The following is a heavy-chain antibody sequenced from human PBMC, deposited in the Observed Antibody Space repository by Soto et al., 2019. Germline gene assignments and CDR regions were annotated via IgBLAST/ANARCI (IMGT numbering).Heavy chain of an antibody. CDR3: ARHGGYARGWFDP. V-gene: IGHV4-39*01. Sequence: QLQLQESGPGLVKPSETLSLTCTVSGGSISSSSYYWGWIRQPPGKGLEWIGSIYYSGSTYYNPSLKSRVTISVDTSKNQFSLKLSSVTAADTAVYYCARHGGYARGWFDPWGQGTLVTVSS. J-gene: IGHJ5*02. CDR1: GGSISSSSYY. D-gene: IGHD5-12*01. CDR2: IYYSGST.